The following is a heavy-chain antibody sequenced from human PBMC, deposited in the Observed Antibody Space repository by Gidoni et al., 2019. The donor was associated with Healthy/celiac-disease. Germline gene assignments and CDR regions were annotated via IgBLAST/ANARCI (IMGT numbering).Heavy chain of an antibody. Sequence: QVQLVQSWAEMKKPGSSVRVSCKASGGTFSSSAISWVRQDTGQGLEWMGGIIPIFGTANYAQKFQGRVTITAHKSTSTAYMELSSLRSEDTAVYYCARGSFGVAELFDYWGQGTLVTVSS. J-gene: IGHJ4*02. D-gene: IGHD3-3*01. CDR3: ARGSFGVAELFDY. CDR2: IIPIFGTA. CDR1: GGTFSSSA. V-gene: IGHV1-69*06.